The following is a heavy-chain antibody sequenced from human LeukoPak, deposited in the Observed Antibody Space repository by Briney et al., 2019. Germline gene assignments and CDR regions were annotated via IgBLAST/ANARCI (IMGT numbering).Heavy chain of an antibody. Sequence: ASVKVSCKASGYTFTSYYMHWVRQAPGQGLEWMGWISPYNGNTNSVQKLQGRVTMTTDTSTSTVYMELRSPRSDDTAVYYCARRYDSSGLDYWGQGTLVTVSS. CDR1: GYTFTSYY. J-gene: IGHJ4*02. V-gene: IGHV1-18*04. CDR3: ARRYDSSGLDY. CDR2: ISPYNGNT. D-gene: IGHD3-22*01.